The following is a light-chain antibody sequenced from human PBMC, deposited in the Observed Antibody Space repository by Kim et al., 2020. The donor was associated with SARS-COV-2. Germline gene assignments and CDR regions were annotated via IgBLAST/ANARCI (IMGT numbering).Light chain of an antibody. Sequence: QSALTQPASVSGSPGQSITISCTGTSNDVGSYNLVSWYQQHPGKAPKLMIYEVSKRPSRVSNRFSGSKSGNTASLTISGLQAEDEADYYCCSYAGSSTFVFGGGTQLT. CDR2: EVS. CDR1: SNDVGSYNL. CDR3: CSYAGSSTFV. J-gene: IGLJ3*02. V-gene: IGLV2-23*02.